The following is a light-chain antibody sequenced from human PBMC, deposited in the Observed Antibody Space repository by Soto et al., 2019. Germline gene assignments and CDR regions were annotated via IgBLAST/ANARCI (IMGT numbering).Light chain of an antibody. CDR2: ENN. CDR1: SSNIGNNY. Sequence: QSVLTQPPSVSAAPGQKVTISCSGSSSNIGNNYVSWYQQLPGTAPKLLIYENNKRPSGIPDRFSGSKSGTSATLGITGLQTVDEADYYCGTWDSSLSDVVFGGGTKLTVL. J-gene: IGLJ2*01. V-gene: IGLV1-51*02. CDR3: GTWDSSLSDVV.